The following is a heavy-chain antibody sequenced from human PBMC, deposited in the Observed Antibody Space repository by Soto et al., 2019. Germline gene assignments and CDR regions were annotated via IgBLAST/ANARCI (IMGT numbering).Heavy chain of an antibody. CDR1: GYTLTELS. CDR3: APPGPFWSGPAESKFDY. J-gene: IGHJ4*02. D-gene: IGHD3-3*01. V-gene: IGHV1-24*01. Sequence: QVQLVQSGAEVKKPGASVKVSCKVSGYTLTELSMHWVRQAPRKGLEWMGGFDPEDGETIYAQKFQGRVTMTEDTSTDPAYMELSSLRSEDTAVYYCAPPGPFWSGPAESKFDYWGQGTLVTVSS. CDR2: FDPEDGET.